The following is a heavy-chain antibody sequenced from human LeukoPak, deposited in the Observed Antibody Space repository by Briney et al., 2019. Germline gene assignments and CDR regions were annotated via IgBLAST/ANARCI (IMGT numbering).Heavy chain of an antibody. CDR1: GYTLTELS. V-gene: IGHV1-24*01. Sequence: ASVKVSCKVSGYTLTELSMHWVRQAPGKGLEWMGGFDPEDGETIYAQKFQGRVTMTEDTSTDTAYMELSSLRSEDTAVYYCATGNLRGVSNWVDPRGQGTLVTVSS. D-gene: IGHD3-10*01. J-gene: IGHJ5*02. CDR2: FDPEDGET. CDR3: ATGNLRGVSNWVDP.